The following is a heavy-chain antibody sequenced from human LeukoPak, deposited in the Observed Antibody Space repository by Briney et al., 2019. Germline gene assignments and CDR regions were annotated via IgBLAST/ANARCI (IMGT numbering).Heavy chain of an antibody. CDR2: IYYSGSA. J-gene: IGHJ4*02. CDR1: GGSISSSSYY. D-gene: IGHD3-10*01. V-gene: IGHV4-39*07. Sequence: SETLSLTCTVSGGSISSSSYYWGWIRQPPGKGLEWIGSIYYSGSANYNPSLKSRVTISVDTSKNQFSLRLSSVTAADTAVYYCAGGSGSYVPFDYWGQGTLVTVSS. CDR3: AGGSGSYVPFDY.